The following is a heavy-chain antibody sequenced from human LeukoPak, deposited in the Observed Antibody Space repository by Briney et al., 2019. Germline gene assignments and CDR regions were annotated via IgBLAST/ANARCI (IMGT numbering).Heavy chain of an antibody. D-gene: IGHD2-8*02. CDR1: GFTFSSYE. V-gene: IGHV3-9*03. Sequence: GGSLRLSCVVSGFTFSSYEMNWVRQAPGKGLEWVSGISRDSDTLIYADSVRGRFTISRDNAKNSLYLQMNSLRADDMAFYYCVRRHCTATTCHHFDYWGQGTLVTVSS. CDR2: ISRDSDTL. J-gene: IGHJ4*02. CDR3: VRRHCTATTCHHFDY.